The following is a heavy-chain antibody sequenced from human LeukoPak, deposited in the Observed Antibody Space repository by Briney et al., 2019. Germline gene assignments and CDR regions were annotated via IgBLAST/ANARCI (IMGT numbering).Heavy chain of an antibody. J-gene: IGHJ4*02. CDR1: GFTFSSYA. D-gene: IGHD3/OR15-3a*01. V-gene: IGHV3-23*01. CDR2: ISGSGGST. Sequence: GGSLRLSCAASGFTFSSYAVSWVRQAPGKGLEWVSAISGSGGSTYYADSMKGRFTITRDNSKNTLYLQMNSLRAEDTAVYYCAKVDLLALYFDYWGQGTLVTVSS. CDR3: AKVDLLALYFDY.